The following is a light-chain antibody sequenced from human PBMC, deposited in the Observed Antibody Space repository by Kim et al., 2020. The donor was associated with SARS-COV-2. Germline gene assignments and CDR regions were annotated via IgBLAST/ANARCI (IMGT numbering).Light chain of an antibody. V-gene: IGLV2-11*01. CDR3: CSFAGSYFL. Sequence: QSALTQSRSVSGSPGQSVTISCTGTSSDVGGYNFVSWYQQLPGKAPKFMIYDVNKRPSGVPDRFSGSKSGNTASLTISGLQADDEADYYCCSFAGSYFLFGGGTQLTVL. J-gene: IGLJ2*01. CDR1: SSDVGGYNF. CDR2: DVN.